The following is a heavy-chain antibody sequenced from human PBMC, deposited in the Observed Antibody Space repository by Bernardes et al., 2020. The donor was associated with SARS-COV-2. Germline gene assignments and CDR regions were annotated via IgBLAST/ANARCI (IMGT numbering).Heavy chain of an antibody. CDR3: ARDKGGNYYNYYYGMDV. CDR2: IWYDGNNK. J-gene: IGHJ6*02. CDR1: GFIFSNYG. Sequence: GGSLRLSCAASGFIFSNYGMHWVRQAPGKGLEWVAVIWYDGNNKYYADSVKGRFTISRDNSKNTLYLQMNSLRAEDTAVYYCARDKGGNYYNYYYGMDVWGQGTTVTVSS. D-gene: IGHD1-26*01. V-gene: IGHV3-33*01.